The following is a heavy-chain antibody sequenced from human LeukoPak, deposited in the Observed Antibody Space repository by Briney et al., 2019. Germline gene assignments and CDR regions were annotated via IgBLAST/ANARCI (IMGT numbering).Heavy chain of an antibody. CDR3: ARTTEAHSWQTRYYSYYMDV. D-gene: IGHD6-13*01. Sequence: SSETLSLTCTVSGGSISSGNYYWSWIRQPAGKGLEWIGRIYTSGGTNCNPSLESRVTILIDTPKNQFSLRLSSVTAADTAVYYCARTTEAHSWQTRYYSYYMDVWGKGTTVTVSS. CDR2: IYTSGGT. J-gene: IGHJ6*03. V-gene: IGHV4-61*02. CDR1: GGSISSGNYY.